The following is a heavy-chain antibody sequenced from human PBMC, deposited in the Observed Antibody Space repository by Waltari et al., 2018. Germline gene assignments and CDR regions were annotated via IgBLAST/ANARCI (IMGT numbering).Heavy chain of an antibody. CDR2: IDYRGST. Sequence: QLQLQESGPGLVKPSETLSLTCTVPGGSISSSSYYWGWVRQPPGKGLEWIGSIDYRGSTYNNPSLKSRVTISVDTSKNQFSLRVSSVTAADTAVFYCARMVRGYCSSTSCHTDHWGQGTLVTVSS. D-gene: IGHD2-2*01. CDR1: GGSISSSSYY. CDR3: ARMVRGYCSSTSCHTDH. J-gene: IGHJ4*02. V-gene: IGHV4-39*07.